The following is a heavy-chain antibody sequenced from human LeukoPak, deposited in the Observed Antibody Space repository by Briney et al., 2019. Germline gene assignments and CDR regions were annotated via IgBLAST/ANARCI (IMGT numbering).Heavy chain of an antibody. D-gene: IGHD6-13*01. J-gene: IGHJ5*02. V-gene: IGHV4-34*01. Sequence: SETLSLTCAVYGGSFSGYYWSWIRQPPGKGLEWIGEINHSGSTNYNPSLKSRVTISVDTSKNQFSLKLSSVTAAGTAVYYCARLIRYSSSWYEGVDPWGQGTLVTVSS. CDR2: INHSGST. CDR1: GGSFSGYY. CDR3: ARLIRYSSSWYEGVDP.